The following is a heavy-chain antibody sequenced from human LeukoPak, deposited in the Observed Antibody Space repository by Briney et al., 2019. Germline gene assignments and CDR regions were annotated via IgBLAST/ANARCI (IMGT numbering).Heavy chain of an antibody. D-gene: IGHD2-15*01. CDR1: GYTFTGYY. V-gene: IGHV1-2*02. CDR3: AGGARDIVVVVAATTIYYYYYMDV. CDR2: INPNSGGT. Sequence: GASVKVSCKASGYTFTGYYMHWVRQAPGQGLEWMGWINPNSGGTNYAQKFQGRVTMARDTSISTAYMELSRLRSDDTAVYYCAGGARDIVVVVAATTIYYYYYMDVWGKGTTVTVSS. J-gene: IGHJ6*03.